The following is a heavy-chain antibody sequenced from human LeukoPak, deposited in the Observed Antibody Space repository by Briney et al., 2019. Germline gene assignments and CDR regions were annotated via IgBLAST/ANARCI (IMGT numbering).Heavy chain of an antibody. CDR3: AKDDDVNGWYTLYFDY. D-gene: IGHD6-19*01. J-gene: IGHJ4*02. CDR1: GFTFSNYG. Sequence: PGGSLRLSCAASGFTFSNYGMHWVRQAPGKGLEWVAFIRYDGSSKFYADSVKGRFTISRDNSKYTLYLQMNSLRPEDTAVYYCAKDDDVNGWYTLYFDYWGQGTLVTVSS. V-gene: IGHV3-30*02. CDR2: IRYDGSSK.